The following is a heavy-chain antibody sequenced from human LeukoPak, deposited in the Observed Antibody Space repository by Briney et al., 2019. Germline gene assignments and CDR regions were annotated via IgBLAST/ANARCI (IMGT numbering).Heavy chain of an antibody. D-gene: IGHD6-19*01. Sequence: ASVKVSCKASGYTFTSYGISWVRQAPGQGLEWMGWISAYNDNTNYAQKLQGRVTMTTDTSTSTAYMELRSLRSDDTAVYYCARDREYSSGWYVVDYWGQGTLVTVSS. J-gene: IGHJ4*02. V-gene: IGHV1-18*01. CDR1: GYTFTSYG. CDR2: ISAYNDNT. CDR3: ARDREYSSGWYVVDY.